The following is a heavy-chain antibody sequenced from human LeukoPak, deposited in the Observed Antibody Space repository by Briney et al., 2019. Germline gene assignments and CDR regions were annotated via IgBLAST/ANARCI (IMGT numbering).Heavy chain of an antibody. Sequence: GGSLRLSCEASGFTFSSYAMHWVRQAPGKGLEWVAVISYDGSNKYYADSVKGRFTISRDNSKNTLYLQMNSLRAEDTAVYYCARVGYYDSSGYGGAFDIWGQGTMVTVSS. CDR1: GFTFSSYA. V-gene: IGHV3-30-3*01. D-gene: IGHD3-22*01. CDR2: ISYDGSNK. J-gene: IGHJ3*02. CDR3: ARVGYYDSSGYGGAFDI.